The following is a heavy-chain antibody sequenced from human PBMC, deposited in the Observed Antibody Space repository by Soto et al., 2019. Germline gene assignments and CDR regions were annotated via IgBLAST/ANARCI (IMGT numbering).Heavy chain of an antibody. Sequence: GGSLRLSCAASGFTFSSYGMHWVRQAPGKGLEWVAVISYDGSNKYYADSVKGRFTISRDNSKNTLYLQMNSLRAEDTAVYYCAKGVAGTESYYYYYGMDVWGQGITVTVYS. D-gene: IGHD6-19*01. CDR1: GFTFSSYG. CDR2: ISYDGSNK. CDR3: AKGVAGTESYYYYYGMDV. J-gene: IGHJ6*02. V-gene: IGHV3-30*18.